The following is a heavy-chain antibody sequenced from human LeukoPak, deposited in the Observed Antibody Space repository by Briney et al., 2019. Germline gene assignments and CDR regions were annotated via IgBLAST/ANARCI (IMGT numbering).Heavy chain of an antibody. Sequence: GGSLRLSCAASGFTFSSYGMHRVRQAPGKGLEWVAVISYDGSNKYYADSVKGRFTISRDNSKNTLYLQMNSLRAEDTAVYYCAKELEGNYYGSGSPYYFDYWGQGTLVTVSS. CDR1: GFTFSSYG. D-gene: IGHD3-10*01. V-gene: IGHV3-30*18. J-gene: IGHJ4*02. CDR3: AKELEGNYYGSGSPYYFDY. CDR2: ISYDGSNK.